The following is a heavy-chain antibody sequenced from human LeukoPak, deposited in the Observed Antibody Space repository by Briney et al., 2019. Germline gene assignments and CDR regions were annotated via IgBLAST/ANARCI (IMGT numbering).Heavy chain of an antibody. CDR2: IHDDGNNK. Sequence: GGSLRLSCAASGFTYSSYGLHWVRQAPGKGLEWVALIHDDGNNKYYADSVKGRFTISRDNSKNMLYLQMNSLRAEDTAVYYCAXXEDXCSXTXXXXNFXYXXQGT. D-gene: IGHD2-2*01. V-gene: IGHV3-30*02. J-gene: IGHJ4*02. CDR3: AXXEDXCSXTXXXXNFXY. CDR1: GFTYSSYG.